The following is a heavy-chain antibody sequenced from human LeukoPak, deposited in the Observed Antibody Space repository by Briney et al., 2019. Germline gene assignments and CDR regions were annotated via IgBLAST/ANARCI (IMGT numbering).Heavy chain of an antibody. CDR3: GGGSGSYGDAFDI. CDR1: GGTFSSYA. CDR2: IIPIFGTA. D-gene: IGHD3-10*01. Sequence: AASVKVSCKASGGTFSSYAISWVRQAPGQGLEWMGRIIPIFGTANYAQKFPGRVTITTDESTSTAYMELSSLRSEDTAVYYCGGGSGSYGDAFDIWGQGTMVTVSS. J-gene: IGHJ3*02. V-gene: IGHV1-69*05.